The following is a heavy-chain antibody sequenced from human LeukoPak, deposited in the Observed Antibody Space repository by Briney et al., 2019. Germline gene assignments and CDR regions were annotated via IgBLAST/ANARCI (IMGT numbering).Heavy chain of an antibody. CDR3: ARDQYSGNYGPYYYYYMDV. D-gene: IGHD1-26*01. CDR1: VFTFSSYN. V-gene: IGHV3-21*06. Sequence: GGSLRLSCAASVFTFSSYNMNWVRQAPGKGPEWVSSITSSSSYIYYADSVKGRFTISRDNAKNSLYLQMDSLRVEDTAVYYCARDQYSGNYGPYYYYYMDVWGKGTTVTISS. J-gene: IGHJ6*03. CDR2: ITSSSSYI.